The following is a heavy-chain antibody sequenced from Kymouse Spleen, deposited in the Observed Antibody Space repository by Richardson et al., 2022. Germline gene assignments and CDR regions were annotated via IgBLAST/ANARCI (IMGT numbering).Heavy chain of an antibody. CDR1: GFTFSGSA. CDR3: TRHPMARGYYYGMDV. CDR2: IRSKANSYAT. D-gene: IGHD5-18,IGHD3-10*01,IGHD5-18*01. V-gene: IGHV3-73*02. J-gene: IGHJ6*02. Sequence: EVQLVESGGGLVQPGGSLKLSCAASGFTFSGSAMHWVRQASGKGLEWVGRIRSKANSYATAYAASVKGRFTISRDDSKNTAYLQMNSLKTEDTAVYYCTRHPMARGYYYGMDVWGQGTTVTVSS.